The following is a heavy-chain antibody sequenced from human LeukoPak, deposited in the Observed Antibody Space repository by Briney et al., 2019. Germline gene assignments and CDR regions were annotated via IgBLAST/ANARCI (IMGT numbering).Heavy chain of an antibody. Sequence: PGGTLRLSCAASGFTFSSYSMNWVRQATGKGREWVSSISSSSSYIYYADSVKGRFTSSRDNAKNSLYLQMNSLRAEDTAVYYCARSSPHCSSTSCYNDAFDIWGQGTMVTVSS. D-gene: IGHD2-2*02. J-gene: IGHJ3*02. V-gene: IGHV3-21*01. CDR1: GFTFSSYS. CDR3: ARSSPHCSSTSCYNDAFDI. CDR2: ISSSSSYI.